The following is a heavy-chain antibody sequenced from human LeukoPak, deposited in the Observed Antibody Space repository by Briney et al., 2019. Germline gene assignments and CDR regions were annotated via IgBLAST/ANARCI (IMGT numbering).Heavy chain of an antibody. CDR1: GFTFSGFTFSDYY. D-gene: IGHD4-17*01. CDR2: ISNSASTT. J-gene: IGHJ4*02. V-gene: IGHV3-11*04. CDR3: ARVSPNTVTTLQYFDY. Sequence: GGSLRLSCAASGFTFSGFTFSDYYMSWVRQAPGKGLEWISYISNSASTTYYADSVKGRFTISRDNVKELLYLQMNSLRAEDTAVYYCARVSPNTVTTLQYFDYWGQGTLVTVSS.